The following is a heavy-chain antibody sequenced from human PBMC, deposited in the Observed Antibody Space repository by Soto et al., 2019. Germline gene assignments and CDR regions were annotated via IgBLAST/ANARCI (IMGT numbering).Heavy chain of an antibody. CDR3: AKDVSSRRWFDP. V-gene: IGHV4-4*07. D-gene: IGHD3-16*01. J-gene: IGHJ5*02. CDR2: IQHTGNT. Sequence: QVQLQESGPGLVKPSETLSLTCAVSGASIRSYHWSFLRQPAGKGLEWIGRIQHTGNTNYNPSHTSRVTMSAHTPKNQTSLNMPSVTAADTAVYFCAKDVSSRRWFDPWGQGVRVIVSS. CDR1: GASIRSYH.